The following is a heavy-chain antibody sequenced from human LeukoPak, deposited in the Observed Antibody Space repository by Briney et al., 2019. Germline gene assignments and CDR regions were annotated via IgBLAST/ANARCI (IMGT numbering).Heavy chain of an antibody. CDR1: GGSISSYY. Sequence: PSETLSLTCTVSGGSISSYYWSWIRQPPGKGLEWIGYIYYSGSTNYNPPLKSRVTIPVDTSKNQFSLKLSPVTAADTAVYYCAREKDHAFDIWGQGTMVTVSS. CDR3: AREKDHAFDI. J-gene: IGHJ3*02. V-gene: IGHV4-59*01. CDR2: IYYSGST.